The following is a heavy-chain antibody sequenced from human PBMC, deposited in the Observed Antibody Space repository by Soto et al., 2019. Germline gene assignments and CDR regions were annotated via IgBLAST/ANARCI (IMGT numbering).Heavy chain of an antibody. D-gene: IGHD1-26*01. V-gene: IGHV1-69*13. CDR3: ARGAASLCIAGATVLDS. J-gene: IGHJ4*02. CDR1: GGTFSSYA. CDR2: IIPIFGTA. Sequence: GASVKVSCKASGGTFSSYAISWVRQAPGQGLEWMGGIIPIFGTANYAQKFQGRVTITADESTSTAYMELSSLRSEDTAVYYCARGAASLCIAGATVLDSSGQATFFTLSS.